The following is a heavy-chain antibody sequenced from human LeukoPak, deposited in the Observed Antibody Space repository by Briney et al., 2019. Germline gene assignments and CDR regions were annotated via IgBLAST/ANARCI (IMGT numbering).Heavy chain of an antibody. D-gene: IGHD3-16*01. CDR3: ARDPGYESWSPFWGGMDV. CDR2: ITRDGSST. V-gene: IGHV3-74*01. J-gene: IGHJ6*04. CDR1: GFTFSSSW. Sequence: GGSLRLSCAASGFTFSSSWMHWVRQALGKGLVLVSRITRDGSSTTYADSVKGRFTTPRDNAKNTLYLQMDSLRDDDTAVYYCARDPGYESWSPFWGGMDVWGNGTTVIVSS.